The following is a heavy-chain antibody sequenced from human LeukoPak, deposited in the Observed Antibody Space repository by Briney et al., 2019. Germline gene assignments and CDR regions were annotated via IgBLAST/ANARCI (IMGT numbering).Heavy chain of an antibody. CDR3: AKDEYSGYVGWFDP. CDR2: ISGSGGST. V-gene: IGHV3-23*01. D-gene: IGHD5-12*01. J-gene: IGHJ5*02. CDR1: GFTFSSYA. Sequence: PGGSLRLSCAASGFTFSSYAMSWVRQAPGKGLDWVSAISGSGGSTYYADSVKGRFTISRDNSKNTLYLQMNSLRAEDTAVYYCAKDEYSGYVGWFDPWGQGTLVTVSS.